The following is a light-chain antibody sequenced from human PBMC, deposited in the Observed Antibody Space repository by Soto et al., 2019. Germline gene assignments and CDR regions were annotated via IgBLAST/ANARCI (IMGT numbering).Light chain of an antibody. Sequence: QSALTQPPSASGTPGQRVTISCSGSSSNIGSNYVYWYQQLPGTAPKLLIYRDSHRPSGVPDRFSGSKSGTAASLAISGLRSDDEADYYCAAWDDSLTTVIFGGGTK. V-gene: IGLV1-47*01. CDR3: AAWDDSLTTVI. CDR1: SSNIGSNY. J-gene: IGLJ2*01. CDR2: RDS.